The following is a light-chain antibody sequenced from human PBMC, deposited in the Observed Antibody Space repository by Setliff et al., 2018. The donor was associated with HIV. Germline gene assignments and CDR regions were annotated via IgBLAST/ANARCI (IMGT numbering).Light chain of an antibody. CDR2: WAS. V-gene: IGKV4-1*01. CDR3: QQHNTFPRT. CDR1: QSVLYSSNNKNY. Sequence: DIVMTQSPDSLAVSLGERATINCKSSQSVLYSSNNKNYLAWYQQKPGQPPKLLIYWASTRESGVPDRFSGSGSETDFTLTISSLQAEDVAVYYCQQHNTFPRTFGGGTKVDIK. J-gene: IGKJ4*01.